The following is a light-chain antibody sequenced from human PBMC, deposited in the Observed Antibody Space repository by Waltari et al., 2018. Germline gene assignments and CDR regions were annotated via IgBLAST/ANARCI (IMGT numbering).Light chain of an antibody. CDR2: EVS. V-gene: IGLV2-23*02. Sequence: QSALTQPASVSGSPGQSITISCTGSSNYVGSYHLVSWYKQHPGEAPTLILYEVSKRPSGVSDRFSGSKSGNTASLTISGLRPEDEADYYCCSYGGASARLFGGGTKVTAL. J-gene: IGLJ2*01. CDR3: CSYGGASARL. CDR1: SNYVGSYHL.